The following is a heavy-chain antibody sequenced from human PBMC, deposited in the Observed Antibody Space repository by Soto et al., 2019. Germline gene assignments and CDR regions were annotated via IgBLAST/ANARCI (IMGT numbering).Heavy chain of an antibody. Sequence: GASVKVSCKASGGTSSSYAISWVRQAPGQGLEWMGGIIPIFGTANYAQKFQGRVTITADKSTSTAYMELSSLRSEDTAVYYCVRSDGSDVDYWGQGTLVTVSS. J-gene: IGHJ4*02. CDR3: VRSDGSDVDY. V-gene: IGHV1-69*06. CDR2: IIPIFGTA. D-gene: IGHD3-16*01. CDR1: GGTSSSYA.